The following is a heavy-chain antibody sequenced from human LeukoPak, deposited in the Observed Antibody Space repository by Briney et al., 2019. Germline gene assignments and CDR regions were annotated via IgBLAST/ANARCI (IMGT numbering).Heavy chain of an antibody. J-gene: IGHJ6*03. CDR3: ARVLSSSWPYYYYYYYMDV. CDR1: GYTFTGYY. CDR2: INPNSGGT. D-gene: IGHD6-13*01. V-gene: IGHV1-2*02. Sequence: ASVKVSCKASGYTFTGYYMHWVRQAPGQGLEWMGWINPNSGGTNYAQKFQGRVTMTRDTSISTAYKELSRLRSDDTAVYYCARVLSSSWPYYYYYYYMDVWGKGTTVTVSS.